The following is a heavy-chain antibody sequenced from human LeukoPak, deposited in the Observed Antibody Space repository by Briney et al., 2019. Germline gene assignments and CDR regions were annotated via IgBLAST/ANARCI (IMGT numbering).Heavy chain of an antibody. CDR1: GGSISSYY. Sequence: SETLSLTCTVSGGSISSYYWSWIRQPPGKGLEWIGYIYYSGSTNYNPSLKSRVTISVDTSKNQFSLKLSSVTAADTAVYYCARDRDCSSTSCYRPYYYYMDVWGKGTTVTVSS. J-gene: IGHJ6*03. D-gene: IGHD2-2*01. V-gene: IGHV4-59*12. CDR2: IYYSGST. CDR3: ARDRDCSSTSCYRPYYYYMDV.